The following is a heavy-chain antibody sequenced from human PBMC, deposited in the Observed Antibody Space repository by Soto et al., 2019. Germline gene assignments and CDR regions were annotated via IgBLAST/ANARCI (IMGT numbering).Heavy chain of an antibody. CDR1: GGSITSYR. Sequence: PSETLSLTCTVSGGSITSYRWSWIRQSAGKGLEWIGRINTSGNTHYNPSLKRRVTVSIDTSRNQFFLTVNSVTAADSAVYYCARESGDNWDYEAYWGQGTPVTVSS. J-gene: IGHJ4*02. D-gene: IGHD1-7*01. CDR3: ARESGDNWDYEAY. CDR2: INTSGNT. V-gene: IGHV4-4*07.